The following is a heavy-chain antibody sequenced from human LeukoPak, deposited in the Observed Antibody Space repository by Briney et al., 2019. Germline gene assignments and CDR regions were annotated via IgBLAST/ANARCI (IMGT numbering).Heavy chain of an antibody. Sequence: SETLSLTCTVSGGSISSYYWSWIRQPPGKGLEWIGYIYSSGTTNYNPSLKSRINMSVDSSMSQFSLNLSSVTAADTAVYYCARYSKGGSYFDYWGQGTLVTVAS. CDR2: IYSSGTT. CDR3: ARYSKGGSYFDY. J-gene: IGHJ4*02. D-gene: IGHD4-11*01. V-gene: IGHV4-59*01. CDR1: GGSISSYY.